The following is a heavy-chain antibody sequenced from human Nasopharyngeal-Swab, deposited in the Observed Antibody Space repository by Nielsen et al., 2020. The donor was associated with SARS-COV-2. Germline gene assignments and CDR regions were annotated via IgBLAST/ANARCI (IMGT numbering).Heavy chain of an antibody. Sequence: GESLKISCAASGFPFSDYYMSWIRQAPGKGLEWVSYISSSSSYTNYADSVKGRFTISRDNAKNSLYLQMNSLRAEDTAVYYCAGGDGFPEGDYWGQGTLVTVSS. V-gene: IGHV3-11*03. CDR3: AGGDGFPEGDY. J-gene: IGHJ4*02. CDR2: ISSSSSYT. CDR1: GFPFSDYY. D-gene: IGHD5-24*01.